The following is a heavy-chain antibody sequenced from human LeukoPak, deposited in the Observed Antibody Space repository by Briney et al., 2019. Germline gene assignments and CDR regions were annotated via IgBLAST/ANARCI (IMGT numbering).Heavy chain of an antibody. CDR1: GGSFSGYY. D-gene: IGHD6-13*01. CDR3: ARQGGRILSSSWRTPPYY. CDR2: INHSGST. Sequence: SETLSLTCAVYGGSFSGYYWSWIRQPPGKGLEWIGEINHSGSTNYNPSLKSRVTISVDTSKNQFSLKLSSVTAADTAVYYCARQGGRILSSSWRTPPYYWGQGTLVTVSS. J-gene: IGHJ4*02. V-gene: IGHV4-34*01.